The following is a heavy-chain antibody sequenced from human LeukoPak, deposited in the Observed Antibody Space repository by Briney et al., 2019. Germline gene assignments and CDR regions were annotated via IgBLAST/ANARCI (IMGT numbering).Heavy chain of an antibody. J-gene: IGHJ3*02. Sequence: GGSLRLSCAPSGFIFSNYAMSWVRQAPGKGLEWVSDISDTGASTNYVGSVKGRFTISRDNSKNMLYMQMNSLRAEDTALYYCARKGNGALDIWGQGTMVTVSS. D-gene: IGHD1-1*01. V-gene: IGHV3-23*01. CDR1: GFIFSNYA. CDR2: ISDTGAST. CDR3: ARKGNGALDI.